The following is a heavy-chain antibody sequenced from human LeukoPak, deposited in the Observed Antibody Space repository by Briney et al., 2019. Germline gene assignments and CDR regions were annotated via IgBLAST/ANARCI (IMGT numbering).Heavy chain of an antibody. CDR1: GYTFTSYY. CDR2: INPSGGST. V-gene: IGHV1-46*01. D-gene: IGHD4-17*01. CDR3: ARDLGVTTWSANYYFDY. Sequence: ASVKVSCKASGYTFTSYYMHWVRQAPGQGLEWMGIINPSGGSTSYAQKFQGRVTMTRDTSTSTVYMELSSPRSEDTAVYYCARDLGVTTWSANYYFDYWGQGTLVTVSS. J-gene: IGHJ4*02.